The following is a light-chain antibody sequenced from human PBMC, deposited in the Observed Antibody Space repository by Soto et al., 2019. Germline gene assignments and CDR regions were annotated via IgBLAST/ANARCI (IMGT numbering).Light chain of an antibody. V-gene: IGKV3-15*01. CDR1: QSLSSN. Sequence: EIVMTQSPATLSVSPGERATLSCRASQSLSSNLAWYQQKPGQAPRLLIYGASTRATGIPARFSGSGSGTEFTLTISSLQSEDFAVYYCQQYNNWPPAITFGQGTRPEIK. J-gene: IGKJ5*01. CDR2: GAS. CDR3: QQYNNWPPAIT.